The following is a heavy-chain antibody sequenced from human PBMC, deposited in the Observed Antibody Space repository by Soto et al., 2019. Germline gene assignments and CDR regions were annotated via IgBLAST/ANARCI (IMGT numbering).Heavy chain of an antibody. CDR3: AKDLRIAVAGTDYFDS. V-gene: IGHV3-30*18. Sequence: QVQLVESGGGVVQPGRSLRLSCAASGFSFSSYGMHWVRQAPGKGLECVAVISYDVTNKYYADSVKGRFTISRDNXKXTLYLQMNSLRAEDTAVYYCAKDLRIAVAGTDYFDSWGQGTLVTVSS. J-gene: IGHJ4*02. D-gene: IGHD6-19*01. CDR2: ISYDVTNK. CDR1: GFSFSSYG.